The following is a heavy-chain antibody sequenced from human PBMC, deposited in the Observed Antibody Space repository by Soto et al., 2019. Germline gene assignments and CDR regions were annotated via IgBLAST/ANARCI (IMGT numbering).Heavy chain of an antibody. CDR1: GFTFSSYW. D-gene: IGHD6-19*01. CDR2: IKHGGSEK. V-gene: IGHV3-7*01. CDR3: ARDKETAVALFDY. J-gene: IGHJ4*02. Sequence: HPGGSLRLSCAASGFTFSSYWMSWVRQAPGKGLEWVANIKHGGSEKYYVDSVKGRFTISRDNAKNSLYLQMNTLRAEDTAVYYCARDKETAVALFDYWGQGTLVTVSS.